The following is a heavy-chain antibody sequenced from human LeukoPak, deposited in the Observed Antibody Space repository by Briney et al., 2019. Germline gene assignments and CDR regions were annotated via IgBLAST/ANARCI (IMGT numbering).Heavy chain of an antibody. J-gene: IGHJ5*02. V-gene: IGHV1-2*02. Sequence: ASVKVSCKASGYTFTSYDINWVRQATGQGLEWMGWINPNSGGTNYAQKFQGRVTMTGDTSISTAYMELSRLRSDDTAVYYCATWSRGVGATAWGQGTLVTVSS. CDR1: GYTFTSYD. D-gene: IGHD1-26*01. CDR2: INPNSGGT. CDR3: ATWSRGVGATA.